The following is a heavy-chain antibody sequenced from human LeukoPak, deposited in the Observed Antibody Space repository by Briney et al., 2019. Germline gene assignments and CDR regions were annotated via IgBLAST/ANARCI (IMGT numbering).Heavy chain of an antibody. J-gene: IGHJ4*02. D-gene: IGHD1-26*01. Sequence: GGSLRLSCAASGFTFSSYSMNWVRQAPGKGLEWVSYISSSSSTIYYADSVKGRFTISRDNSKNTLYLQMNSLRAEDTAVYYCAKDISEVGANYFDYWGQGTLVTVSS. CDR2: ISSSSSTI. CDR3: AKDISEVGANYFDY. V-gene: IGHV3-48*01. CDR1: GFTFSSYS.